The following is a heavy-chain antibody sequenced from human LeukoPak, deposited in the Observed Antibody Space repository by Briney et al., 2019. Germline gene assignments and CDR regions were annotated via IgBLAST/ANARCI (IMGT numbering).Heavy chain of an antibody. Sequence: GGSLRLSCAASGFTFSSYAMHWVRQAPGKGLEWVAVISYDGSNKYYADSVKGRFTISRDNSKNTLYLQMNSLRAEDTAVYYCARSWYLYYWGQGTLVTVSS. CDR2: ISYDGSNK. V-gene: IGHV3-30-3*01. J-gene: IGHJ4*02. CDR1: GFTFSSYA. CDR3: ARSWYLYY.